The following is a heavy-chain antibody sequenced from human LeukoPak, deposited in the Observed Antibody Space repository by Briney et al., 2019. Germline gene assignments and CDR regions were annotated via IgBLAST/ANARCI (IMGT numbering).Heavy chain of an antibody. V-gene: IGHV3-30*04. CDR2: ISYDGSNK. D-gene: IGHD3-16*02. CDR1: GFTFSSYA. Sequence: GRSLRLSCAASGFTFSSYAMHWVRQAPGKGLEEGAVISYDGSNKYYADSVKGRFTISRDNSKNTLYLQMNSLRAEDTAVYYCASSYDYVWGSYRYGAFDIWGQGTMVTVSS. J-gene: IGHJ3*02. CDR3: ASSYDYVWGSYRYGAFDI.